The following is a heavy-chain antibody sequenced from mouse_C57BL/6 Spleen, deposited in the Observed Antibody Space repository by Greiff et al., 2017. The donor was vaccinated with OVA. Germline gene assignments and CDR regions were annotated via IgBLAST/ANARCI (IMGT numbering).Heavy chain of an antibody. Sequence: VQLVESGPELVKPGASVKISCKASGYSFTDYNMNWVKQRPGQGLEWIGNINPSNGGTNYNEKFKSKATLTVDKSSSTAYMQHSSLTSEDSAVFYSARTVPFNYWGQGTTLTDSS. CDR2: INPSNGGT. CDR3: ARTVPFNY. J-gene: IGHJ2*01. CDR1: GYSFTDYN. V-gene: IGHV1-53*01.